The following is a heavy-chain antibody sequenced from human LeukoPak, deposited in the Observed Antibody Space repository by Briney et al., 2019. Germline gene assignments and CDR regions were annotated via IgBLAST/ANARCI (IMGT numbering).Heavy chain of an antibody. CDR3: AGISYSGTWPVGY. V-gene: IGHV3-23*01. D-gene: IGHD6-25*01. CDR2: ISAGGDTT. J-gene: IGHJ4*02. CDR1: GFAFSTYG. Sequence: GGSLILSCAASGFAFSTYGMSWVRQAPGKGLEWVSAISAGGDTTYTADSVRGRFTLSRDNSKNTLYLQMNTLTAEDTALYYCAGISYSGTWPVGYWGQGTLVTVTA.